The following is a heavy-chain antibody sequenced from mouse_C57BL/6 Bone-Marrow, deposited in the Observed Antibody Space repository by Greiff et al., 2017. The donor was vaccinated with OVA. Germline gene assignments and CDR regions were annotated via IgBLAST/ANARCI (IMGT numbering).Heavy chain of an antibody. Sequence: VQLQQSGAELVRPGASVKLSCTASGFNIKDGYMHWVKQRPEQGLEWIGWIDPENGDTEYASKFQGKATITADTSSNTAYLQLSSLTSEDTAVYYCTMGIYYDYDEGYWGQGTTLTVSS. CDR1: GFNIKDGY. D-gene: IGHD2-4*01. CDR3: TMGIYYDYDEGY. CDR2: IDPENGDT. J-gene: IGHJ2*01. V-gene: IGHV14-4*01.